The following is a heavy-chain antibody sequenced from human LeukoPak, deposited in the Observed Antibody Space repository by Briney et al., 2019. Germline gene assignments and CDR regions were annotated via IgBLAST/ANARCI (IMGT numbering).Heavy chain of an antibody. J-gene: IGHJ4*02. CDR2: ISYDGSNK. CDR3: AKTADYGDHPIDY. CDR1: GFTFSSYA. V-gene: IGHV3-30-3*02. D-gene: IGHD4-17*01. Sequence: GGSLRLSCAASGFTFSSYAMHWVRQAPGKGLEWVAVISYDGSNKYYADSVKGRFTISRDNSKNTLYLQMNSLRAEDTAVYYCAKTADYGDHPIDYWGQGTLVTVSS.